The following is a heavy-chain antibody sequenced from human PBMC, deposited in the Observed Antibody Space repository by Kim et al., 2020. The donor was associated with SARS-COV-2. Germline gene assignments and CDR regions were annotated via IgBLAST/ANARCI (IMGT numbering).Heavy chain of an antibody. V-gene: IGHV3-11*05. CDR3: ARVTRSIAAAGVDY. CDR2: ISSSSSYT. D-gene: IGHD6-13*01. J-gene: IGHJ4*02. Sequence: GGSLRLSCAASGFTFSDYYMSWIRQAPGKGLEWVSYISSSSSYTNYADSVKGRFTISRDNAKNSLYLQMNSLRAEDTAVYYCARVTRSIAAAGVDYWGQGTLVTVSS. CDR1: GFTFSDYY.